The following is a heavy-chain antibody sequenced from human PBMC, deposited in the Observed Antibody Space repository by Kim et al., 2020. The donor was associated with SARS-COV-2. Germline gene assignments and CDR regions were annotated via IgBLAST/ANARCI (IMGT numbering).Heavy chain of an antibody. V-gene: IGHV3-30-3*01. J-gene: IGHJ4*02. CDR1: GFTFSSYA. Sequence: GGSLRLSCAASGFTFSSYAMHWVRQAPGKGLEWVAVISYDGSNKYYADSVKGRFTISRDNSKNTLYLQMNSLRAEDTAVYYCARGHGSGSYYDLDYWGQGTLVTVSS. D-gene: IGHD3-10*01. CDR2: ISYDGSNK. CDR3: ARGHGSGSYYDLDY.